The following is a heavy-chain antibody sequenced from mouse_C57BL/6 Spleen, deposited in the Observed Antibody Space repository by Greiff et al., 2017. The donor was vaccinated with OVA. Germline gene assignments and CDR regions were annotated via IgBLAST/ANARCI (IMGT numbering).Heavy chain of an antibody. V-gene: IGHV14-2*01. Sequence: EVKLMESGAELVKPGASVKLSCTASGFNIKDYYMHWVKQRTEQGLEWIGRIDPEDGGTKYAPKFKGKATIPADTSSNTAYLQLSSLPSEDTAVYYCAREETAVVAAFDFWGQGTTLTVSS. CDR1: GFNIKDYY. J-gene: IGHJ2*01. D-gene: IGHD1-1*01. CDR2: IDPEDGGT. CDR3: AREETAVVAAFDF.